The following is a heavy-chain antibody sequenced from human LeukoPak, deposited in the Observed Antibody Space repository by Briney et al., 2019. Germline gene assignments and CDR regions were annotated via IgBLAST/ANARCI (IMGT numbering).Heavy chain of an antibody. Sequence: GGSLRLSCAASGFTVSSNYMSWVRQAPGKGLEWVGRIKSKTDGGTTDYAAPVKGRFTISRDDSKNTLYLQMNSLKTEDTAVYYCTTDRPTVPLDYWGQGTLVTVSS. CDR1: GFTVSSNY. V-gene: IGHV3-15*01. CDR2: IKSKTDGGTT. CDR3: TTDRPTVPLDY. J-gene: IGHJ4*02. D-gene: IGHD4-17*01.